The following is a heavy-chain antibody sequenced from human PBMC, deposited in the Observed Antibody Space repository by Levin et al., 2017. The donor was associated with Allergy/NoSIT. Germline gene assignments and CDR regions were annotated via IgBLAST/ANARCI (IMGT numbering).Heavy chain of an antibody. J-gene: IGHJ6*02. V-gene: IGHV4-39*01. CDR3: ARLSYYGSGSYYNYYYYGMDV. CDR1: GGSISSSSYY. D-gene: IGHD3-10*01. Sequence: SETLSLTCTVSGGSISSSSYYWGWIRQPPGKGLEWIGSIYYSGSTYYNPSLKSRVTISVDTSKNQFSLKLSSVTAADTAVYYCARLSYYGSGSYYNYYYYGMDVWGQGTTVTVSS. CDR2: IYYSGST.